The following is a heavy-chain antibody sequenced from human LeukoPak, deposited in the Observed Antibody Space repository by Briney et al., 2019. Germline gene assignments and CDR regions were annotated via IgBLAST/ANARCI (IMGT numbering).Heavy chain of an antibody. CDR3: ADQYYYGSGSYYDADYFQH. Sequence: SETLSLTCTVSGGSISSYYWTWIRQPPGKGLEWIGYIYHSGITNYNPSLKSRVTISVDTSKNQFSLKLSSVPAADTAVYYCADQYYYGSGSYYDADYFQHWGQGTLVTPSS. V-gene: IGHV4-59*01. D-gene: IGHD3-10*01. CDR1: GGSISSYY. J-gene: IGHJ1*01. CDR2: IYHSGIT.